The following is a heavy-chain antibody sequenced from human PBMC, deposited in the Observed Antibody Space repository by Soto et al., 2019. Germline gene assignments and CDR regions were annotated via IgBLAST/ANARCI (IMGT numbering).Heavy chain of an antibody. D-gene: IGHD3-22*01. CDR1: VASISIDLYY. V-gene: IGHV4-31*03. CDR3: ARTYYHDNSGCDY. Sequence: PSETLSLSCTVSVASISIDLYYWTWIRQHPGKGLEWIGYIYYSGSTYYNPSLKRRVVISVDTSENRFFMKLSSVTAADTAVYYCARTYYHDNSGCDYWGQGTLVTVSS. J-gene: IGHJ4*02. CDR2: IYYSGST.